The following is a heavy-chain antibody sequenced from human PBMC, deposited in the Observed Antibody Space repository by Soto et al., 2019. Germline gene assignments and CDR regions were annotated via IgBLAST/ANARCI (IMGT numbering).Heavy chain of an antibody. V-gene: IGHV3-30*18. CDR1: GFAFSTFA. CDR3: AKTFVARPPPYYFDY. Sequence: QVQLVESGGGVVQPGRSLRLSCAASGFAFSTFAMHWVRQAPGRGLEWLAIISNDGRNKDYLDSVRGRFTISRDNSKNTLYLQMNSLRPEDTAVYYCAKTFVARPPPYYFDYWGQGTLVTVSS. J-gene: IGHJ4*02. CDR2: ISNDGRNK.